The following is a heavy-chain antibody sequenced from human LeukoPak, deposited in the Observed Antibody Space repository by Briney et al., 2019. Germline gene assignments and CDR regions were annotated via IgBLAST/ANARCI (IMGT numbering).Heavy chain of an antibody. Sequence: GRSLRLSCAAYGFTFSSYGMHWVRQAPGKGLEWVAVIWYDGSNKYYADSVKGRFTISRDNSKNTLYLQMYSLRAEDTAVYYCARDKAGIFDYWGQGTLVTVSS. CDR1: GFTFSSYG. D-gene: IGHD6-19*01. V-gene: IGHV3-33*01. J-gene: IGHJ4*02. CDR2: IWYDGSNK. CDR3: ARDKAGIFDY.